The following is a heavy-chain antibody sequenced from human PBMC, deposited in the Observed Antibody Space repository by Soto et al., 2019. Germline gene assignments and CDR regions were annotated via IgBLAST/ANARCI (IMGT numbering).Heavy chain of an antibody. J-gene: IGHJ4*02. V-gene: IGHV1-8*01. CDR3: ARYIFGQGFIS. CDR1: GNTFTNLD. D-gene: IGHD3-10*01. Sequence: QAQLVQSGAEVKQPGASVKVSCQTSGNTFTNLDLNWVRQAPGQGLDWMGYMHADTGKTGHAQKFQGRVSMTRNTAISTAYMELSSLRAEDTAVYYCARYIFGQGFISWGQGTLVTVSS. CDR2: MHADTGKT.